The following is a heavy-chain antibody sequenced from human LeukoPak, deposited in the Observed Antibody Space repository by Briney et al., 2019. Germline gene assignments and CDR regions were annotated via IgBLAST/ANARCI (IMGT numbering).Heavy chain of an antibody. CDR1: GFTVSSNY. CDR2: IYSGGST. V-gene: IGHV3-66*01. D-gene: IGHD3-22*01. CDR3: ARGGDSSYYGDY. Sequence: GGSLRLSCAASGFTVSSNYMSWVRQAPGKGLEWVSLIYSGGSTHYADSVKGRFTISRDNSKNTLYLQMNSLRAEDTAVYYCARGGDSSYYGDYWGQGPLVTVSS. J-gene: IGHJ4*02.